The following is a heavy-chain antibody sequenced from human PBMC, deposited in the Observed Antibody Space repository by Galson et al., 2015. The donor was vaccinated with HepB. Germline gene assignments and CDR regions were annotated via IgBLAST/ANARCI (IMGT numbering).Heavy chain of an antibody. CDR1: GGSISSGGYY. D-gene: IGHD2-21*02. Sequence: LSLTCTVSGGSISSGGYYWSWIRQHPGKGLEWIGYIYYSGSTYYNPSLKSRVTISVDTSKNQFSLKLSSVTAADTAVYYCARDRGVTDLGAFDIWGQGTMVTVSS. V-gene: IGHV4-31*03. CDR2: IYYSGST. CDR3: ARDRGVTDLGAFDI. J-gene: IGHJ3*02.